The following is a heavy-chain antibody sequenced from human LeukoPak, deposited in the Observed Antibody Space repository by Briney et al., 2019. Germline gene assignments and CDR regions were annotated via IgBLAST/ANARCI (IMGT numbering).Heavy chain of an antibody. CDR1: GFIFSKYA. Sequence: GGSLRLSCAASGFIFSKYAMTWVRQAPGKGLEWVSGISGSDSSTYYADSVKGRLTISRDNGKNTLYLQMNSLRAEDTAVYYCTKGLYGSGSSPDFWGQGTLVIVSA. D-gene: IGHD3-10*01. V-gene: IGHV3-23*01. CDR3: TKGLYGSGSSPDF. J-gene: IGHJ4*02. CDR2: ISGSDSST.